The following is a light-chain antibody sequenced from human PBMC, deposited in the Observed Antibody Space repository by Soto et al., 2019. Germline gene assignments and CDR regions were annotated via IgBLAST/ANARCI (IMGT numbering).Light chain of an antibody. CDR3: SSYASSNTQV. J-gene: IGLJ2*01. V-gene: IGLV2-14*01. Sequence: QPASVSGSPGQSITVSCIGTSSDVGGYNYVSWYQQHPGKAPKLMIHDVSDRPSGVSTRFSGSKSGNTASLTISGLQAEDEAYYYCSSYASSNTQVFGGGTKLTVL. CDR1: SSDVGGYNY. CDR2: DVS.